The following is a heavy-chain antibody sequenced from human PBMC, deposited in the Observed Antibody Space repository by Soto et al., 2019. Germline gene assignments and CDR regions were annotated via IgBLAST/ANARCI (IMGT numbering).Heavy chain of an antibody. D-gene: IGHD2-15*01. CDR3: AKDLDVVMVLSATRGLDA. Sequence: GGALRLSCVASGFTFSNFGMHWVRQAPGKGLEWVAGISYDGRSEYYVDSVRGRFTLSRDNSKNTLSLQMISLRPEDTGVYYCAKDLDVVMVLSATRGLDAWGQATKVTVYS. J-gene: IGHJ6*02. V-gene: IGHV3-30*18. CDR1: GFTFSNFG. CDR2: ISYDGRSE.